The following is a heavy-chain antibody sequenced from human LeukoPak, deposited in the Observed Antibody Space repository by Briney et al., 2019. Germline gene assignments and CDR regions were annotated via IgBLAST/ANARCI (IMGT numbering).Heavy chain of an antibody. CDR2: ISGTGGST. D-gene: IGHD5-24*01. CDR1: GFTFSNYA. J-gene: IGHJ3*02. Sequence: SGGSLRLSCAASGFTFSNYAKSWVRQAPGKGLEWVSSISGTGGSTYYADSVKGRFTISRDNSKNTLYLQMNSLRAEDTAVYYCARDWEEAMATIPIDAFDIWGQGTMVTVSS. CDR3: ARDWEEAMATIPIDAFDI. V-gene: IGHV3-23*01.